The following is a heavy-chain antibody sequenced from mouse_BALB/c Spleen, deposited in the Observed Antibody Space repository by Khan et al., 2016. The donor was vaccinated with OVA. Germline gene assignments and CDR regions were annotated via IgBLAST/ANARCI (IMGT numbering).Heavy chain of an antibody. D-gene: IGHD1-2*01. CDR2: ISNGGSYT. Sequence: EVQLQESGGDLVKPGGSLNLSCEASGFTFSSYGMSWLRQTPDKRLEWVATISNGGSYTYFPDSVKGRLTISRDNAKNTLYLQMSSLKSEDTAMYYCARHRVTTPTAWFAYWGQGTLVTVFA. CDR3: ARHRVTTPTAWFAY. CDR1: GFTFSSYG. J-gene: IGHJ3*01. V-gene: IGHV5-6*01.